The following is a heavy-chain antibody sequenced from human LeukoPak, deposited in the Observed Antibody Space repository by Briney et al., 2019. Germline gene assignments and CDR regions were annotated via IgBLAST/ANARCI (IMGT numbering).Heavy chain of an antibody. Sequence: GGSLRLSCAASGFTFSSYGMHWVRQAPGKGLEWVAFIRYDGSNKDYADSVKGRFTISRDNFKNTLYLQMNSLRAEDTAVYYCAKDGGIQLWLPMDYWGQGTLVTVSS. J-gene: IGHJ4*02. CDR1: GFTFSSYG. CDR2: IRYDGSNK. D-gene: IGHD5-18*01. CDR3: AKDGGIQLWLPMDY. V-gene: IGHV3-30*02.